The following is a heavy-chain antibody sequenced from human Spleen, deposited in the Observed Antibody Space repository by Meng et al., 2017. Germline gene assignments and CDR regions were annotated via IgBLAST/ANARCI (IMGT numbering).Heavy chain of an antibody. CDR3: ARAPGYGYDSGGFYFAY. D-gene: IGHD3-22*01. V-gene: IGHV3-7*01. J-gene: IGHJ4*02. CDR1: GFILSRYW. Sequence: GGSLRLSCAASGFILSRYWMSWVRQAPGKGLEWVANIKQDGSATYYVDSVKGRFTISRDNAKNSLYLQMNSLRAEDTAVYYCARAPGYGYDSGGFYFAYWGQGTLVTVSS. CDR2: IKQDGSAT.